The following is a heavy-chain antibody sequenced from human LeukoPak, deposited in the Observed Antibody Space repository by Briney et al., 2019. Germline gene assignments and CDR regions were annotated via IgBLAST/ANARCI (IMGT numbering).Heavy chain of an antibody. CDR2: INHSGST. CDR1: GGSISSGGYY. J-gene: IGHJ4*02. V-gene: IGHV4-39*07. D-gene: IGHD3-16*02. Sequence: SETLSLTCTVSGGSISSGGYYWSWIRQPPGKGLEWIGEINHSGSTNYNPSLKSRVTISVDTSKNQFSLKLSSVTAADTAVYYCARRDSGYPRSSDYWGQGTLVTVSS. CDR3: ARRDSGYPRSSDY.